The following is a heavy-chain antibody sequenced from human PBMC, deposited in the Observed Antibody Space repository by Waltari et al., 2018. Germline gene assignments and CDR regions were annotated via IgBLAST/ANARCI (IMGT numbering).Heavy chain of an antibody. CDR2: ISSSSSYI. V-gene: IGHV3-21*01. J-gene: IGHJ3*02. Sequence: EVQLVESGGGLVKPGGSLRLSCSASGFTFSSYSMYWVRQAPGKGLEWVSSISSSSSYIYDADSVKGRFTISRDNAKNSLYLQMNSLRDEDTAVYYCARERGAFSTMVQDAFDIWGQGTMVTVSS. CDR1: GFTFSSYS. D-gene: IGHD3-10*01. CDR3: ARERGAFSTMVQDAFDI.